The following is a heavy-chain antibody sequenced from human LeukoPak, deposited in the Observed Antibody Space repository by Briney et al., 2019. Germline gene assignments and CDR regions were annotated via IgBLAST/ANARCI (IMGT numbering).Heavy chain of an antibody. J-gene: IGHJ4*02. Sequence: SVKVSCKASGGTFSSYAISWVRHAPGEGFEWMGGIIPIFGTANYAQKFQGRVTITADESTSTAYMELSSLRSEDTAVYYCASSLRFLEWLLSFDYWGQGTLVTVS. D-gene: IGHD3-3*01. CDR2: IIPIFGTA. CDR1: GGTFSSYA. CDR3: ASSLRFLEWLLSFDY. V-gene: IGHV1-69*13.